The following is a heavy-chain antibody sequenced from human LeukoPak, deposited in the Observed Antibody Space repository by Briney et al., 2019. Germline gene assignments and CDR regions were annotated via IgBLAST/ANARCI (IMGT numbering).Heavy chain of an antibody. CDR1: GFTVSSNY. CDR2: IYSGGST. J-gene: IGHJ6*03. Sequence: GGSLRLSCAASGFTVSSNYMSWVRQAPGKGLEWVSVIYSGGSTYYADSVKGRFTISRDNSKNTLYLQMNSLRAQDTAVYYCARARGIAAAGHYYYYYYYMDVWGKGTTVTVSS. D-gene: IGHD6-13*01. V-gene: IGHV3-53*01. CDR3: ARARGIAAAGHYYYYYYYMDV.